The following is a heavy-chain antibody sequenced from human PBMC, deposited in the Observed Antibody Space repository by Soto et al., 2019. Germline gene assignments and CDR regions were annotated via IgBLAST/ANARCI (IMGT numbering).Heavy chain of an antibody. CDR1: GFTFSSYG. V-gene: IGHV3-30*03. CDR2: ISYDGSNK. J-gene: IGHJ4*02. CDR3: ARGSSVTGTSISPFDY. D-gene: IGHD1-20*01. Sequence: GGSLRLSCAASGFTFSSYGMHWVRQAPGKGLEWVAVISYDGSNKYYADSVKGRFTIARDKSRRTVSLQMDSLRPEDTAVYHCARGSSVTGTSISPFDYWGPGTLVTVSS.